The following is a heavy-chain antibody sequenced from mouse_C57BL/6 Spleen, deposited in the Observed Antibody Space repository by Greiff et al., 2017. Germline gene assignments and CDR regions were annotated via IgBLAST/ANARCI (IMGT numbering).Heavy chain of an antibody. Sequence: EVKLMESGGGLVKPGGSLKLSCAASGFTFSDYGMHWVRQAPEKGLEWVAYISSGSSTIYYADTVKGRFTISRDNAKNTLFLQMTSLRSEDTAMYYCAGTTVVATDFDYWGQGTTLTVSS. CDR1: GFTFSDYG. CDR2: ISSGSSTI. CDR3: AGTTVVATDFDY. V-gene: IGHV5-17*01. J-gene: IGHJ2*01. D-gene: IGHD1-1*01.